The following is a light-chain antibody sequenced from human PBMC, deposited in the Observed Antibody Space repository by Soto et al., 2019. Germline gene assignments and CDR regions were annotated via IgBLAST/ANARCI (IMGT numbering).Light chain of an antibody. CDR3: QQYGSSPCT. CDR1: QSVSSSY. Sequence: EIVLTQSPGTLSLSPGERATLSCRASQSVSSSYLAWYRQKPGQAPSLLIYGASSRATGIPDRVSGSGSGTDSTLTISRLEPEDFAVYYCQQYGSSPCTFGQGTKLEIK. CDR2: GAS. V-gene: IGKV3-20*01. J-gene: IGKJ2*02.